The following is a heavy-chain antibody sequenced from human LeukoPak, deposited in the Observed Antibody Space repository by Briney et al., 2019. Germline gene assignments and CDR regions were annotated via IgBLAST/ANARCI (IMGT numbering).Heavy chain of an antibody. J-gene: IGHJ5*02. CDR1: GFTFYDYA. V-gene: IGHV3-9*01. CDR2: ISWNSGSI. Sequence: GGSLRLSCAASGFTFYDYAMHWVRHAPGKGLEWVSGISWNSGSIGYADSVKGRFTISRDNAKNSLYLQMNSLRAEDTALYYCAKGTEYSSSSGWFDPWGQGTLVTVSS. CDR3: AKGTEYSSSSGWFDP. D-gene: IGHD6-6*01.